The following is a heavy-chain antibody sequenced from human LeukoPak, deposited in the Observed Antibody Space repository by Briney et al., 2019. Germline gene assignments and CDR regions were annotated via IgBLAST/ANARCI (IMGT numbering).Heavy chain of an antibody. Sequence: GGSLRLFCAASGFPFSSYAMSWAREATGKGLEWVSAISGSGGSTYYAGSVKGRFTISRNNSNNTLYLQMNSLRAEDTAVYYCTKDLNRWGQGTLVTVSS. J-gene: IGHJ4*02. CDR1: GFPFSSYA. V-gene: IGHV3-23*01. CDR3: TKDLNR. CDR2: ISGSGGST.